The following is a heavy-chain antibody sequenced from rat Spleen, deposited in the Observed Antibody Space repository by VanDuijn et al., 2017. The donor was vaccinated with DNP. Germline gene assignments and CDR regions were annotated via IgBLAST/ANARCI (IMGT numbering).Heavy chain of an antibody. CDR2: IWSGGST. V-gene: IGHV2-16*01. CDR1: GFSLTSYG. D-gene: IGHD1-6*01. J-gene: IGHJ2*01. CDR3: ARGGEYYGFLHHYFDY. Sequence: QVQLKESGPGLVQPSETLSLTCTVSGFSLTSYGVSWVRQPPGKGLEWIAAIWSGGSTDYNSALKSRLSISRDTSKSQVLLKMNSLQTADTAMYFCARGGEYYGFLHHYFDYWGQGVMVTVSS.